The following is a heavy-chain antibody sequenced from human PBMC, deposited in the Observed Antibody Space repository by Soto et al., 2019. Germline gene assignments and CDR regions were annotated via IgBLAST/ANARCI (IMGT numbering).Heavy chain of an antibody. V-gene: IGHV4-34*01. D-gene: IGHD3-3*01. J-gene: IGHJ4*02. Sequence: SETLSLTCAVYGGSFSGYDCSWIRQPPGKGLEWIGEINHSVITNYNPSLKSRVTISVDTSKNQFSLKLSSVTAADTAVYYCARIRMNGYFWSGVDCWGQGTLVTVSS. CDR1: GGSFSGYD. CDR2: INHSVIT. CDR3: ARIRMNGYFWSGVDC.